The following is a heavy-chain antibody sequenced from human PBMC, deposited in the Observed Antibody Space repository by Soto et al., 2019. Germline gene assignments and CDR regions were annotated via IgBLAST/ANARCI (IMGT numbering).Heavy chain of an antibody. V-gene: IGHV3-23*01. CDR3: SYDTFGDKDF. J-gene: IGHJ4*02. D-gene: IGHD3-9*01. CDR1: GFTFSSYA. CDR2: ISGSGGNT. Sequence: GGSLRLSCAASGFTFSSYAMSWVRQAPGKGLEWVSAISGSGGNTTYADSVKGRFTISRDNAKNTLYLQMSSLGVEDTALYYCSYDTFGDKDFWGQGTPVTVSS.